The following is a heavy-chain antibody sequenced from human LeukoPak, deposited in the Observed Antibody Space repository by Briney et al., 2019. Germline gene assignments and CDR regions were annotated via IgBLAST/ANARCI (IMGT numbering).Heavy chain of an antibody. CDR3: ARVDHYYYYMDV. CDR1: GFTFSSYS. Sequence: GGSLRLSCAAPGFTFSSYSMNWVRQAPGKGLEWVSYISSSGSTIYYADSVKGRFTISRDNAKNSLYLQMNSLRAEDTAVYYCARVDHYYYYMDVWGKGTTVTISS. CDR2: ISSSGSTI. J-gene: IGHJ6*03. V-gene: IGHV3-48*04.